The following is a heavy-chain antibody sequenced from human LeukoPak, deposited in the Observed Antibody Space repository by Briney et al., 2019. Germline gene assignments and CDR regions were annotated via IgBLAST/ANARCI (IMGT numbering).Heavy chain of an antibody. V-gene: IGHV1-18*01. Sequence: GASVKVSCKASGYTFTSYGISWVRQAPGQGLEWMGWISAYNGNTNYAQKLQGRVTMSTDTSTSTAYMELRSLRSDDTAVYYCASIVVVPAADSYYYYGMDVWGQGTTVTVSS. CDR3: ASIVVVPAADSYYYYGMDV. CDR2: ISAYNGNT. D-gene: IGHD2-2*01. CDR1: GYTFTSYG. J-gene: IGHJ6*02.